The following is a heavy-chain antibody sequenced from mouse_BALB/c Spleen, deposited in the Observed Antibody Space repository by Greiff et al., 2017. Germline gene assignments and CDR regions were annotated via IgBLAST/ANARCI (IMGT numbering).Heavy chain of an antibody. CDR1: GFTFSNYW. D-gene: IGHD2-4*01. CDR2: IRLKSNNYAT. CDR3: TRPFYYDYDGYWYFDV. V-gene: IGHV6-6*02. Sequence: EVQLVESGGGLVQPGGSMKLSCVASGFTFSNYWMNWVRQSPEKGLEWVAEIRLKSNNYATHYAESVKGRFTISRDDSKSSVYLQMNNLRAEDTGMYYCTRPFYYDYDGYWYFDVWGAGTTVTVSS. J-gene: IGHJ1*01.